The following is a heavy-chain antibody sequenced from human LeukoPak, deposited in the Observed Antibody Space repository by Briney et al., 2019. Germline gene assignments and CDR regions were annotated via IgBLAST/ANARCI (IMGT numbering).Heavy chain of an antibody. J-gene: IGHJ4*02. CDR2: TSSSSSYI. CDR3: ARTGRSGTSCWDY. CDR1: GFTFSSYS. D-gene: IGHD2-2*01. Sequence: PGGSLRLSCAASGFTFSSYSMNWVRQAPGKGLEWVSSTSSSSSYIYYADSVKGRFTISRDNAKNSLYLQMNSLRAEDTAVYYCARTGRSGTSCWDYWGQGTLVTVSS. V-gene: IGHV3-21*01.